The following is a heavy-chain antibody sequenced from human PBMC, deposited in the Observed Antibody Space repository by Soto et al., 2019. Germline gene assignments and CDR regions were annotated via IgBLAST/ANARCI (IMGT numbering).Heavy chain of an antibody. CDR2: IDPSDSYT. J-gene: IGHJ6*02. V-gene: IGHV5-10-1*01. CDR3: ARLPTSGSDYYYYGMDV. CDR1: GYSFTSYW. D-gene: IGHD1-26*01. Sequence: ESRKISCKGSGYSFTSYWISWVRQMPGKGLEWMGRIDPSDSYTNYSPSFQGHVTISADKSISTAYLQWSSLKASDTAMYYCARLPTSGSDYYYYGMDVWGQGTTVTVSS.